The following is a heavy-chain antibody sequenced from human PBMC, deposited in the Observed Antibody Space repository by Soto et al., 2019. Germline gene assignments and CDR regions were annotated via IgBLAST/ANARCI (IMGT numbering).Heavy chain of an antibody. CDR1: GGSISSYY. D-gene: IGHD2-21*01. Sequence: SETLSLTCTVSGGSISSYYWSWIRQPPGKGLEWNGYIYYSGSTNYNPSLKSRITISVDTSKNQFSLKLSSVTAADAAVYYCERTVELIYYYYMDVWGKGTTVTVSS. CDR2: IYYSGST. J-gene: IGHJ6*03. CDR3: ERTVELIYYYYMDV. V-gene: IGHV4-59*01.